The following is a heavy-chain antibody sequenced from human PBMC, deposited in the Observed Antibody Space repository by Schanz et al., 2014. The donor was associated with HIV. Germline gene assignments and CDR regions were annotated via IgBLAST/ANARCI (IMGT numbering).Heavy chain of an antibody. Sequence: QVQLVQSGAELKKPGSSVRVSCKTSGGTFSNYAVSWVRQAPGQGLEWMGGMVPIFGTADYAQKFQGRLTMTTDTSTSTAYMELRSLRSDDTAVYYCARDRPVIVGATRADGGTDFDYWGQGTLVTVSS. V-gene: IGHV1-69*06. CDR1: GGTFSNYA. CDR3: ARDRPVIVGATRADGGTDFDY. J-gene: IGHJ4*02. CDR2: MVPIFGTA. D-gene: IGHD1-26*01.